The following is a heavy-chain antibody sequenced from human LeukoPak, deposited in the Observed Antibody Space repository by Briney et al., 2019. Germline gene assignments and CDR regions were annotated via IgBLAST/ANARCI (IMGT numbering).Heavy chain of an antibody. CDR1: GFTFSDYT. V-gene: IGHV3-21*01. J-gene: IGHJ4*02. D-gene: IGHD3-22*01. Sequence: GGSLRLSCAASGFTFSDYTMTWVRQAPGKGLEWVSSISPSSSYIYYADSVKGRFTISRDSSKNTLYLQMNSLRAEDTAVYYCASHYDTSGYHYFDFRGQGTLVTVSS. CDR2: ISPSSSYI. CDR3: ASHYDTSGYHYFDF.